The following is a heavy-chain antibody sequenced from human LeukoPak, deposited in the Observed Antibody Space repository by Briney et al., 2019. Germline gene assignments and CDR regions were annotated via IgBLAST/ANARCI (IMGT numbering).Heavy chain of an antibody. D-gene: IGHD3-22*01. V-gene: IGHV1-69*01. CDR3: ARGDDSSGQPR. CDR1: GGTFSSYA. J-gene: IGHJ4*02. Sequence: GASVKVSCKASGGTFSSYAISWGRQALGQGLEWMGGIIPIFGTANYAQKFQGRVTITADESTSTAYMELSSLRSEDTAVYYCARGDDSSGQPRWGQGTLVTVSS. CDR2: IIPIFGTA.